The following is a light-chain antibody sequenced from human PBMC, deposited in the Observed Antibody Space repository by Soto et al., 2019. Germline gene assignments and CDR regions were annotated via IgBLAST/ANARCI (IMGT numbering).Light chain of an antibody. CDR2: AAS. CDR1: QYIGRY. CDR3: QQTYRTPLT. Sequence: DLQMTQSPSSLSAAIGDRVTITFRSGQYIGRYLNWYQQKPGKAPKLLIYAASSLHSGVPSRFSGSGSGTDFTLTISSLQHEDFATYSCQQTYRTPLTFGGGTKVDIK. V-gene: IGKV1-39*01. J-gene: IGKJ4*01.